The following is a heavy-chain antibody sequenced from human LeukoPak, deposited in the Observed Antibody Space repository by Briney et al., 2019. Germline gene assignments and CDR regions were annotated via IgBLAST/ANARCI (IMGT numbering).Heavy chain of an antibody. Sequence: GRSLRLSCAASGFTFSSYGMHWVRQAPGKGLEWVAVISYDGSNKYYADSVKGRFTISRDNSKNTLYLQMNSLRAEDTAVYYCASLLNWNHDYWGQGTLVTVSS. J-gene: IGHJ4*02. D-gene: IGHD1-1*01. V-gene: IGHV3-30*03. CDR2: ISYDGSNK. CDR3: ASLLNWNHDY. CDR1: GFTFSSYG.